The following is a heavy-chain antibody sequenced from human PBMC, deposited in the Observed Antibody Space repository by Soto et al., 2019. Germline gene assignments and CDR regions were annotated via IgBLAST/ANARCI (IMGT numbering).Heavy chain of an antibody. Sequence: SETLSLTCSVSGDSISSVDYFWAWIRQPPGQALEYIGYIYKSATTYYNPSFGSRVAISLDTSKSQFSLNVTSVTAADTAVYFCARGRYCLTGRCFPNWFDSWGQGTLVTVSS. CDR3: ARGRYCLTGRCFPNWFDS. J-gene: IGHJ5*01. CDR1: GDSISSVDYF. CDR2: IYKSATT. V-gene: IGHV4-30-4*01. D-gene: IGHD2-15*01.